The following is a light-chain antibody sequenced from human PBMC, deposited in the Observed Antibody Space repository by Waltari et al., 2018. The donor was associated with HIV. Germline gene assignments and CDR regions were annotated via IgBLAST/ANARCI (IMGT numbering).Light chain of an antibody. J-gene: IGLJ2*01. Sequence: QSVLTQPPSASGTPGQRVTISCSGSNSNIATNTVNWYQQLPGTAPKLLIYSNSRRPSGVPDRFYGSKSGTSASLAISGLQSEDEADYYCAAWDDSLNAVFGGGTKLTVL. CDR1: NSNIATNT. CDR2: SNS. CDR3: AAWDDSLNAV. V-gene: IGLV1-44*01.